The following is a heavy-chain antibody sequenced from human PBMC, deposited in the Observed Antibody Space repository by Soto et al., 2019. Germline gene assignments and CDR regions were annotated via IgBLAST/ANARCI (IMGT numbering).Heavy chain of an antibody. CDR1: GYTFTDHY. Sequence: ASVKVSCESSGYTFTDHYIHWVRQAPGPGLEWMGWINPKSGGTNYAQKFQGRVTMTRDTSISTAYLDLSGLSSNDTAMYFCAMWAQEYCSAGPFSRLDNYTGMDVRGQGNRVTVPS. J-gene: IGHJ6*02. D-gene: IGHD2-15*01. CDR3: AMWAQEYCSAGPFSRLDNYTGMDV. CDR2: INPKSGGT. V-gene: IGHV1-2*02.